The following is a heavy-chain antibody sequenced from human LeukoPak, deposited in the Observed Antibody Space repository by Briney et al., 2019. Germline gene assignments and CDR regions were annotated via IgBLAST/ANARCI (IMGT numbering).Heavy chain of an antibody. Sequence: SETLSLTCSVSGDSISSFYWTWIRQSPGKGLEWIGNIHYSGNSNYNPSLKSRVTMSIDTSRKQFFLKLTSVTTADTAVYYCAREFDYWGQGTLVTVSS. CDR1: GDSISSFY. J-gene: IGHJ4*02. CDR3: AREFDY. CDR2: IHYSGNS. V-gene: IGHV4-59*01.